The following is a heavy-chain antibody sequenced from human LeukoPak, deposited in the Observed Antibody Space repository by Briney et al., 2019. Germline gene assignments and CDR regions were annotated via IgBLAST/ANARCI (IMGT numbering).Heavy chain of an antibody. CDR3: ARRDCTTFRCFSFDY. Sequence: QPGGSLRVSCAASGFSIRDFDVHWVRQASGKGLEWVARIKTKSEDDATAYAASVRGRFTISRDDSKNTAYLQMNSLKSEDSAVYYCARRDCTTFRCFSFDYWGQGILVTVSS. CDR2: IKTKSEDDAT. V-gene: IGHV3-73*01. CDR1: GFSIRDFD. D-gene: IGHD2/OR15-2a*01. J-gene: IGHJ4*02.